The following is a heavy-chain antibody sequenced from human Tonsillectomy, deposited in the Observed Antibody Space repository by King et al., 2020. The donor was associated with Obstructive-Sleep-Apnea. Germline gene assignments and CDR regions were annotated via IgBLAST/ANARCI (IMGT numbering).Heavy chain of an antibody. Sequence: QLVQSGADVKKPGSSVKVSCKASGGTFSSYAVNWVRQAPGQGLEFLGGIIPIFGSTTYSQKFQGRVTITADESASRAYMELSGLTSDDTAVYYCARGRGNGYGDYADYWGQGALVIVSS. CDR2: IIPIFGST. D-gene: IGHD4/OR15-4a*01. V-gene: IGHV1-69*12. CDR3: ARGRGNGYGDYADY. J-gene: IGHJ4*02. CDR1: GGTFSSYA.